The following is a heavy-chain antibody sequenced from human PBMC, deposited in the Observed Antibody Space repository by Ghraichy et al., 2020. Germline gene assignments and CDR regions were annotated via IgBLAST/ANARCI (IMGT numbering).Heavy chain of an antibody. CDR3: AREILVVVAATATMDV. CDR2: IWYDGSNK. Sequence: GGSLRLSCAASGFTFSSYGMHWVRQAPGKGLEWVAVIWYDGSNKYYADSVKGRFTISRDNSKNTLYLQMNSLRAEDTAVYYCAREILVVVAATATMDVWGKGTTVTVSS. V-gene: IGHV3-33*01. J-gene: IGHJ6*04. CDR1: GFTFSSYG. D-gene: IGHD2-15*01.